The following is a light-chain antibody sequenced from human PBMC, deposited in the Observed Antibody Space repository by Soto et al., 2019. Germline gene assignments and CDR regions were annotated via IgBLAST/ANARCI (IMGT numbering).Light chain of an antibody. V-gene: IGKV3-20*01. Sequence: EIVLTQSPGTLSLSPGERATLSCRASQSVSSSYLAGYQQKPGQAPRLFIYGASSRATGIPDRFSGSGSGTDFSLTISRLEPEDFAVYYCQQYGSSPWLTFGGGTKVEIK. CDR1: QSVSSSY. CDR2: GAS. J-gene: IGKJ4*01. CDR3: QQYGSSPWLT.